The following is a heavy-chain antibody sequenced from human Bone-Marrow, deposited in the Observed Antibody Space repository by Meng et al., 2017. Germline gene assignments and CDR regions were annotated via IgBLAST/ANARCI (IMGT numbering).Heavy chain of an antibody. CDR2: MNPNSGNT. D-gene: IGHD3-22*01. J-gene: IGHJ3*02. CDR3: ARGGAGEYYYDSSGYYSAFDI. CDR1: GYTFTSYD. V-gene: IGHV1-8*01. Sequence: ASVKVSCKASGYTFTSYDINWVRQATGQGLEWMGWMNPNSGNTGYAQKFQGRVTMTRNTSISTAYMELSSLRSEDTAVYYCARGGAGEYYYDSSGYYSAFDIWGQGKMVTVSS.